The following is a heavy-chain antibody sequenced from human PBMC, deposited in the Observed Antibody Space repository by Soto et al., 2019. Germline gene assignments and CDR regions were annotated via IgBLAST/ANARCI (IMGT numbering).Heavy chain of an antibody. CDR3: AHRPRGLTYFDY. D-gene: IGHD3-9*01. Sequence: SGPTLVNPTQPLTLTCTFSGFSLSTSGVGVAWIRQPPGKALEWLALIYWDDDKRYSPSLKSRLTITKDTSKNQVVLTMTNMDPVDTATYFCAHRPRGLTYFDYWGQGTLVTVSS. CDR2: IYWDDDK. CDR1: GFSLSTSGVG. J-gene: IGHJ4*02. V-gene: IGHV2-5*02.